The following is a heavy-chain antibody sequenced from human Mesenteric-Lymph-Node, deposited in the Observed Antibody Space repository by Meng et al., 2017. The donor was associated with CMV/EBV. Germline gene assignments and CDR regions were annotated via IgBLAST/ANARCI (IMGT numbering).Heavy chain of an antibody. J-gene: IGHJ4*02. Sequence: QGQLHQWGSGLLKPSETLSVTCAVYGGAFSGYYWNWIRQSPAKGLEWIGEINHSGSTTYNPSFTSRIIISVDTSTNQISLNMSSVTAADTAVYYCARGSSYDILTGYFDYWGQGALVTVSS. CDR1: GGAFSGYY. CDR2: INHSGST. CDR3: ARGSSYDILTGYFDY. D-gene: IGHD3-9*01. V-gene: IGHV4-34*01.